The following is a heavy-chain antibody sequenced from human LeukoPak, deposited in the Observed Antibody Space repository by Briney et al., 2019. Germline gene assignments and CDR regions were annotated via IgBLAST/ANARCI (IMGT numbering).Heavy chain of an antibody. CDR2: ISAYNGNT. CDR3: ARDFSEGYCSGGSCSGGWFDP. CDR1: GGTFSSYA. V-gene: IGHV1-18*01. D-gene: IGHD2-15*01. Sequence: GASVKVSCKASGGTFSSYAISWVRQAPGQGLEWMGWISAYNGNTNYAQKLQGRVTMTTDTSTSTAYMELRSLRSDDTAVYYCARDFSEGYCSGGSCSGGWFDPWGQGTLVTVSS. J-gene: IGHJ5*02.